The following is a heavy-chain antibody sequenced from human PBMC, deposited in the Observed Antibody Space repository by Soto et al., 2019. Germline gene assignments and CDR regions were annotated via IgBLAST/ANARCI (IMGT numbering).Heavy chain of an antibody. CDR3: ARDSTITFGGVIVNDAFDI. CDR1: GFTFSSYS. Sequence: EVQLVESGGGLVKPGGSLRLSCAASGFTFSSYSMNWVRQAPGKGLEWVSSISRSSSYIYYADSVKGRFTISRDNAKNSLYLQMNSLRAEDTAVYYCARDSTITFGGVIVNDAFDIWGQGTMVTVSS. CDR2: ISRSSSYI. V-gene: IGHV3-21*01. J-gene: IGHJ3*02. D-gene: IGHD3-16*02.